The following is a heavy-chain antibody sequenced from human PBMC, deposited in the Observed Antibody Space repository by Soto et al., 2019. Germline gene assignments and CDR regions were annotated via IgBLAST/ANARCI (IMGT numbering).Heavy chain of an antibody. Sequence: VGSLRLSCAASGFTFSSYSMNWVRQAPGKGLEWVSSISSSSSYIYYADSVKGRFTISRDNAKNSLYLQMNSLRAEDTAVYYCARDVLGSSWPSDYYYYYGMDVWGQGTTVTAP. CDR2: ISSSSSYI. CDR3: ARDVLGSSWPSDYYYYYGMDV. J-gene: IGHJ6*02. V-gene: IGHV3-21*01. D-gene: IGHD6-13*01. CDR1: GFTFSSYS.